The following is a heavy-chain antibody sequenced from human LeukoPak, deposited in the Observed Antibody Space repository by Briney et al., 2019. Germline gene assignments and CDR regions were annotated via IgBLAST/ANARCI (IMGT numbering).Heavy chain of an antibody. Sequence: GASVKVSCKASGGTFSSYAISWVRQAPGQGLEWMGGIIPIFGTANYAQKFQGRVTITADESTSTAYMELSSLRSEDTAVYYCAIVVVPAANYYYYYYMDVWGKGTTVTVSS. CDR3: AIVVVPAANYYYYYYMDV. D-gene: IGHD2-2*01. CDR2: IIPIFGTA. CDR1: GGTFSSYA. V-gene: IGHV1-69*13. J-gene: IGHJ6*03.